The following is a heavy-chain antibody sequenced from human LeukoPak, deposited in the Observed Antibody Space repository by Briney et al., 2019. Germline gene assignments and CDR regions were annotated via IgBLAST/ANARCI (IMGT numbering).Heavy chain of an antibody. CDR1: GLTLSSYS. V-gene: IGHV3-48*02. CDR2: ISPSSSTI. J-gene: IGHJ4*02. CDR3: VRAPSGSSYGYYY. Sequence: GGSLRLSCAASGLTLSSYSMNWVRQAPGKGLEWVSYISPSSSTIYYAVSVKGRFTISRDNAKNSLYLQMDSLRDEDTAVYYCVRAPSGSSYGYYYWGQGTLVTVSS. D-gene: IGHD5-18*01.